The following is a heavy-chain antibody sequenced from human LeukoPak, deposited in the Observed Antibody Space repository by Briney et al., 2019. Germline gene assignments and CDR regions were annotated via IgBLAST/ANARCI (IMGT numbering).Heavy chain of an antibody. CDR1: AESFTGYY. Sequence: SETLSLTCAVYAESFTGYYWTWIRQPPGQGLEWIGEINHSGNTNYNPSLKSRVTISVDTSKNQFSLKLTSVTDADTAVYYCARGGPTQPFFHWGQGTLVTVSS. CDR2: INHSGNT. V-gene: IGHV4-34*01. CDR3: ARGGPTQPFFH. J-gene: IGHJ4*02. D-gene: IGHD3-3*02.